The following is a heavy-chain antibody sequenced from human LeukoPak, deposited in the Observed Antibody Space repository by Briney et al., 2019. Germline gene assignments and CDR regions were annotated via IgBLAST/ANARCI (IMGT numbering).Heavy chain of an antibody. CDR2: IKTKTEGVTT. J-gene: IGHJ4*02. CDR3: TSRVVTTNDY. CDR1: GFTFNNAL. D-gene: IGHD2-21*02. V-gene: IGHV3-15*01. Sequence: PGGSLRLSCAASGFTFNNALMNWVRQAPGKGLEWIGRIKTKTEGVTTDYPAPVKGRFTISRDDSKTTLYLQMNSLKTEDTAVYYCTSRVVTTNDYWGRGTLVTVSS.